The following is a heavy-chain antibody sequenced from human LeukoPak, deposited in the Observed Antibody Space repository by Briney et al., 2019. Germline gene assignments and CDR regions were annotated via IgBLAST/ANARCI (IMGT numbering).Heavy chain of an antibody. CDR1: GGSISSYY. V-gene: IGHV4-59*08. CDR3: ARHVTAAREAFDI. D-gene: IGHD6-6*01. Sequence: PSETLSLTCTVSGGSISSYYWSWIRQPPGKGLEWIGYIYYSGSTNYNPSLKSRVTISVDTSKNQFSLKLSSVTAADTAVYYCARHVTAAREAFDIWGQGTMVTVSS. CDR2: IYYSGST. J-gene: IGHJ3*02.